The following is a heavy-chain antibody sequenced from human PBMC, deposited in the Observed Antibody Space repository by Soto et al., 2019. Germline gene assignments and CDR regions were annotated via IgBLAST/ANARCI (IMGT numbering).Heavy chain of an antibody. D-gene: IGHD3-3*01. CDR2: ISSSSSYI. V-gene: IGHV3-21*01. CDR3: PRVPNYDFWSGYPRDRYYYGMDV. J-gene: IGHJ6*02. CDR1: GFTFSSYS. Sequence: GGSLRLSCAATGFTFSSYSMNWVRQAPGKGLEWVSSISSSSSYIYYADSVKGRFTISRDNAKNSLYLQMNSLRAEDTAVYYCPRVPNYDFWSGYPRDRYYYGMDVWGQGTTVTVSS.